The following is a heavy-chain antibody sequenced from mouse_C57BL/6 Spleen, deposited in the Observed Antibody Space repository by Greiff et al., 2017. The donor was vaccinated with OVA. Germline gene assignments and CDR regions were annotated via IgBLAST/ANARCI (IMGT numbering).Heavy chain of an antibody. Sequence: VQLQQSGAELVKPGASVKMSCKASGYTFTSYWITWVKQRPGQGLEWIGDIYPGSGSTNYNEKFKSKATLTVDTSSSTAYMQLSSLTSEDSAVYYCARGAYDYPYAMDYWGQGTSVTVSS. J-gene: IGHJ4*01. CDR3: ARGAYDYPYAMDY. V-gene: IGHV1-55*01. CDR1: GYTFTSYW. CDR2: IYPGSGST. D-gene: IGHD2-4*01.